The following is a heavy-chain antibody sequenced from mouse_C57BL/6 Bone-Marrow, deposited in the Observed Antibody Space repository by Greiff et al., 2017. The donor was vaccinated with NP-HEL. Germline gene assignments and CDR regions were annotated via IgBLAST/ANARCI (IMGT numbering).Heavy chain of an antibody. V-gene: IGHV1-4*01. CDR1: GYTFTSYT. D-gene: IGHD1-1*01. CDR3: ARNYGSERPKFAY. Sequence: VQLQQSGAELARPGASVKMSCKASGYTFTSYTMHWVKQRPGQGLEWIGYINPSSGYTKYNQKFKDKATLTADKSSSTAYMQLSSLTSEDSAVYYCARNYGSERPKFAYWGQGTLVTVSA. CDR2: INPSSGYT. J-gene: IGHJ3*01.